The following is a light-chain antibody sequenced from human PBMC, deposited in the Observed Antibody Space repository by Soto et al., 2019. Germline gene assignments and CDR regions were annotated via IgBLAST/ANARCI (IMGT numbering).Light chain of an antibody. CDR1: QGISSE. J-gene: IGKJ2*01. Sequence: EIVMTQSPATLSLSPGERAALSCRASQGISSELAWYQQKPGQPPRLLIYGASTRATGVPARFTGSGSGSDFTVTISGLQSEDFAVYYCQQGHNWPLPFGQGTRLEI. CDR3: QQGHNWPLP. CDR2: GAS. V-gene: IGKV3-15*01.